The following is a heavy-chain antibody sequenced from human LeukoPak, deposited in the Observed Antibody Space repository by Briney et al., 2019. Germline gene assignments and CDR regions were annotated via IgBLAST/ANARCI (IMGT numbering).Heavy chain of an antibody. D-gene: IGHD3-10*01. V-gene: IGHV4-39*01. CDR1: GGSISSSSYY. CDR3: ARRPLMVRGVISSHFDY. J-gene: IGHJ4*02. CDR2: IYYSGST. Sequence: SETLSLTCTVSGGSISSSSYYWGWIRQPPGKGLEWIGSIYYSGSTYYNPSLKSRVTISVDTSKNQFSLKLSAVTAADTAVYYCARRPLMVRGVISSHFDYWGQGTLVTVSS.